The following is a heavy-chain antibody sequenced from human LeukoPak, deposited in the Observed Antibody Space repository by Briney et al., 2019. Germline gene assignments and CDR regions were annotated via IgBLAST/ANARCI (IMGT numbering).Heavy chain of an antibody. CDR1: GFTFSSYG. Sequence: PGGSLRLSCAASGFTFSSYGMHWVRQAPGKGLEWVAVMSYNGQITYYADSVKGRFTISRDNSQNMLYLQMNSLRAEDTAVYYCAKAPYYYDSPYYFDYWGQGTLVTVSS. J-gene: IGHJ4*02. CDR2: MSYNGQIT. V-gene: IGHV3-30*18. CDR3: AKAPYYYDSPYYFDY. D-gene: IGHD3-22*01.